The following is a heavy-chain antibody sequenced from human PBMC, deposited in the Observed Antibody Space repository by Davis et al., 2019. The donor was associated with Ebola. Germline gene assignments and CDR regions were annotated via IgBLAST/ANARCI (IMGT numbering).Heavy chain of an antibody. CDR1: GYTFTNYD. Sequence: SVKVSCKASGYTFTNYDINWVRQATGQGLEWMGRIIPILGIANYAQKFQGRVTITADKSTSTAYMELSSLRSEDTAVYYCARDLASPVDYWGQGTLVTVSS. V-gene: IGHV1-69*04. CDR3: ARDLASPVDY. CDR2: IIPILGIA. J-gene: IGHJ4*02.